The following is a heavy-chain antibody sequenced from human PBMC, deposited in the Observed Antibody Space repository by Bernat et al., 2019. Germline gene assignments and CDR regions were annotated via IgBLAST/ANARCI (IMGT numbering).Heavy chain of an antibody. J-gene: IGHJ4*02. CDR3: ARGGRFDY. D-gene: IGHD1-26*01. CDR2: TYYRSKWST. CDR1: GDSVSSNSAA. Sequence: QIQLQQSGPGLVKPSQTLSLTCAISGDSVSSNSAAWNWIRQSPSRGLEWLGRTYYRSKWSTDYAISVKSRIVINADTSKNQFSLRLNSVTPEDTAVYYCARGGRFDYWGQGTVVTVSS. V-gene: IGHV6-1*01.